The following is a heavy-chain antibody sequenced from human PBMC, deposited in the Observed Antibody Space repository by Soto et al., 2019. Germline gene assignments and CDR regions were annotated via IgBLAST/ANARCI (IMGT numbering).Heavy chain of an antibody. CDR3: ARGPKLTDFGDRGYYGMDV. J-gene: IGHJ6*02. V-gene: IGHV1-46*01. D-gene: IGHD4-17*01. Sequence: QVHLVQSGAEVKKPGASVTFPCKASGYTFSNYYMHWVRQAPGQGLEWLGIINPSGGGTTYAQNFQGRVTMTSDTSTSTVYMELNSLRSEDTAVYYCARGPKLTDFGDRGYYGMDVWGHGTTVTVSS. CDR2: INPSGGGT. CDR1: GYTFSNYY.